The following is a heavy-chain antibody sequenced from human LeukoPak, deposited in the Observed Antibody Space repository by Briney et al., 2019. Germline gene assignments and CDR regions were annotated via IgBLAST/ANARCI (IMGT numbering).Heavy chain of an antibody. J-gene: IGHJ4*02. D-gene: IGHD2-2*01. Sequence: GGSLRLSCAASGFTFSRSWMHWVRQAPGKGLVWVSRINSDGSSTSYADLVKGRFTISRDNAKNTLYLQMNSLRAEDTAVYYCAKGASYALDFDYWGQGTLVTVSS. V-gene: IGHV3-74*01. CDR1: GFTFSRSW. CDR2: INSDGSST. CDR3: AKGASYALDFDY.